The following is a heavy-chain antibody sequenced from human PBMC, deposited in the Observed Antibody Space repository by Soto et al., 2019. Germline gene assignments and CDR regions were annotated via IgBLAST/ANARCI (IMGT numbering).Heavy chain of an antibody. CDR1: WFLFRGYC. CDR2: MWSEGGDK. J-gene: IGHJ6*02. CDR3: ARVQKYYHDFWSGYYSSLYYYGMDV. Sequence: PLRLSYAVFWFLFRGYCVRWIIQTPGKGLEWVAVMWSEGGDKHYADSVKGRFTISRDNSRNTLYLQMTSLRAEDTAVYYCARVQKYYHDFWSGYYSSLYYYGMDVCGQGTTVTVSS. D-gene: IGHD3-3*01. V-gene: IGHV3-33*08.